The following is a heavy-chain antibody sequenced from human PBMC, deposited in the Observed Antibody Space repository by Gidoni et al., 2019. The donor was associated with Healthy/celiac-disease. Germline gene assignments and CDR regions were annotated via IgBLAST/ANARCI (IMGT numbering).Heavy chain of an antibody. V-gene: IGHV3-23*01. J-gene: IGHJ2*01. CDR3: ARPHHSSSFWYFDL. CDR1: GFTFSSYA. CDR2: ISGIGGST. Sequence: EVQLLESGGGLVQPGGSLRLSCAASGFTFSSYAMSWVRQAPGKGLEWVSAISGIGGSTYYADSVKGRFTISRDNSKNTLYLQMNSLRAEDTAVYYCARPHHSSSFWYFDLWGRGTLVTVSS. D-gene: IGHD6-13*01.